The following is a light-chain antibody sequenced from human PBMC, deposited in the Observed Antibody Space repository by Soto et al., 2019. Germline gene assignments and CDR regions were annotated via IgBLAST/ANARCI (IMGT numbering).Light chain of an antibody. CDR1: QNISNY. CDR3: QQSYSTPGT. Sequence: DIQMTQSPSSLSASVGDRVTITCRASQNISNYLNWYQQKPGKAPNLLIYAASTLQSGVPSRFSGRGSGTNFTLIISNLQPADFATYYCQQSYSTPGTFGQGTKVEFK. J-gene: IGKJ1*01. V-gene: IGKV1-39*01. CDR2: AAS.